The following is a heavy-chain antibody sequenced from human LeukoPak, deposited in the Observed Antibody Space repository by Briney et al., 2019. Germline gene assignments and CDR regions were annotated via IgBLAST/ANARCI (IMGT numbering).Heavy chain of an antibody. V-gene: IGHV1-18*01. J-gene: IGHJ6*02. CDR2: ISGYNGNT. CDR3: ARELGGAGSYFFPYYGMDV. D-gene: IGHD3-10*01. CDR1: GYTFISYG. Sequence: ASVKVSCKASGYTFISYGINWVRQAPGQGLEWMGWISGYNGNTNYAQILQGRVTMTRDTSTSTAYMELRSLRSDDTAVYYCARELGGAGSYFFPYYGMDVWGQGTTVTVSS.